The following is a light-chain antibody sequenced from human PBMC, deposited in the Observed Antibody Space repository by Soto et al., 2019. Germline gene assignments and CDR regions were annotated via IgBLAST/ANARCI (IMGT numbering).Light chain of an antibody. V-gene: IGLV2-8*01. CDR2: EVN. Sequence: QSVLTQPPSASGSPGQSVTISCTGTSSDVGGYNYVSWYQQHPGKAPKLMIYEVNKRPSGVPDRFSGSKSGNTASLTVSGLQAEDEADYYCNSYAGSPYVFGIGTKVTVL. CDR3: NSYAGSPYV. CDR1: SSDVGGYNY. J-gene: IGLJ1*01.